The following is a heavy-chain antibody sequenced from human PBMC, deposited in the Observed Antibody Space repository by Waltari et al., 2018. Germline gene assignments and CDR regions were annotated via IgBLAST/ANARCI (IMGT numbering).Heavy chain of an antibody. J-gene: IGHJ4*02. CDR2: ISGRGGST. Sequence: EVQLLESGGGLVQPGGSLRLSCAASGFTFSSYAMRWVRQAPGEGLEWVSAISGRGGSTYDADSVKGRFTRSRDNSKNTLYLQMSSLRAEDTALYDCANDEERGDSYGSGGQGTLVTVSS. D-gene: IGHD5-18*01. V-gene: IGHV3-23*01. CDR3: ANDEERGDSYGS. CDR1: GFTFSSYA.